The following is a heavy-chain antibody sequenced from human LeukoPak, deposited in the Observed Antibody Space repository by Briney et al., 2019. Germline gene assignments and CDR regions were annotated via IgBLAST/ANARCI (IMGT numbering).Heavy chain of an antibody. CDR2: INHSGST. CDR3: AXXXXXXXXXRPYYYYGMDV. J-gene: IGHJ6*02. Sequence: PSETLSLTCAVYGGSFSGYYWSWIRQPPGKGLEWIGEINHSGSTNYNPSLKSRVTISVDTSKNRFSLKLSSVTAADTAVYYCAXXXXXXXXXRPYYYYGMDVWGQGTTVTVSS. CDR1: GGSFSGYY. V-gene: IGHV4-34*01. D-gene: IGHD6-6*01.